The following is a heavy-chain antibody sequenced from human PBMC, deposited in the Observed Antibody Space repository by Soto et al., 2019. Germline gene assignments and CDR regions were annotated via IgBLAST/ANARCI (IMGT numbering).Heavy chain of an antibody. D-gene: IGHD2-2*01. CDR1: GFTFSDYY. Sequence: QVQLVESGGGLVKPGGSLRLSCAASGFTFSDYYMSWIRQAPGKGLEWVSYISSGSSYTNYTDSVKGRFTISRDNAKDALSLNLNSLRAEDAAADYRARSAAAMFPFDCWGQGTLVTV. CDR2: ISSGSSYT. CDR3: ARSAAAMFPFDC. J-gene: IGHJ4*02. V-gene: IGHV3-11*05.